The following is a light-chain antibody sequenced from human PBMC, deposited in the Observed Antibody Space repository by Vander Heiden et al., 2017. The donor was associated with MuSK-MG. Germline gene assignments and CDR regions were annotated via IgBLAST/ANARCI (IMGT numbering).Light chain of an antibody. J-gene: IGKJ4*01. Sequence: DIQMTQSPSSVSASVGDTVTINCRASQGVSSWLAWYQQRPGGAPRVLIYAATGLESGVPSRFSGSGSGTDFTLTISSLQPEDFAGYYCEQSDSCPLTIGGGTKVEIK. CDR1: QGVSSW. CDR2: AAT. CDR3: EQSDSCPLT. V-gene: IGKV1D-12*01.